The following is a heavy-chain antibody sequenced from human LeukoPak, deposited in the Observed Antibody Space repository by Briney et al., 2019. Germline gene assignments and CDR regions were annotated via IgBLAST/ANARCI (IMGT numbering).Heavy chain of an antibody. Sequence: GRSLRLSCAASGITFGTYAMNWVRQAPGKGLEWASTVSGSGVATYFADSVKGRFTISRDNSKNTVFLEMNNLRAEDAAVYYCATSSDWPYYFHYWGQGTLVTVSS. CDR3: ATSSDWPYYFHY. D-gene: IGHD2-21*01. CDR2: VSGSGVAT. J-gene: IGHJ4*02. CDR1: GITFGTYA. V-gene: IGHV3-23*01.